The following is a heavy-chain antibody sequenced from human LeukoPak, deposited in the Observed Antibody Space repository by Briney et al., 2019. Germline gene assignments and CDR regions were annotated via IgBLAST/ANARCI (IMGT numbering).Heavy chain of an antibody. J-gene: IGHJ5*02. CDR3: AKGLRAQWLVPCWFDP. CDR1: GFTFDDYA. CDR2: ISWNSGSI. D-gene: IGHD6-19*01. Sequence: GRSLRLSCAASGFTFDDYAMHWVRQAPGKGLEWVSGISWNSGSIGYADSVKGRFTISRDNAKNSLYLQVNSLRAEDTALYYCAKGLRAQWLVPCWFDPWGQGTLVTVSS. V-gene: IGHV3-9*01.